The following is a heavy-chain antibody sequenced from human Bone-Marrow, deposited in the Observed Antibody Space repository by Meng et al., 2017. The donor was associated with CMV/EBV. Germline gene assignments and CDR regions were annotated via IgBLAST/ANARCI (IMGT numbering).Heavy chain of an antibody. CDR1: GYSISSGYY. D-gene: IGHD2-2*01. CDR2: IYHSGST. CDR3: ARRPRVPAARGNFDY. V-gene: IGHV4-38-2*02. Sequence: SETLSLTCTVSGYSISSGYYWGWIRQPPGKGLEWIGSIYHSGSTYYNPSLKSRVTISVDTSKNQFSLKLSSVTAADTAVYYCARRPRVPAARGNFDYWGQGTLVTVSS. J-gene: IGHJ4*02.